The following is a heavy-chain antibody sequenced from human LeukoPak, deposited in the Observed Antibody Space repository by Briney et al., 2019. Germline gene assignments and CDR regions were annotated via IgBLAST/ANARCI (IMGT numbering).Heavy chain of an antibody. V-gene: IGHV1-2*02. J-gene: IGHJ4*02. CDR3: ARGGYCSSTSCYIFDY. CDR1: GYTFSNYG. Sequence: ASVKVSCKASGYTFSNYGISWVRQAPGQGLEWMGWINPNSGGTNYAQKFQGRVTMTRDTSISTAYMELSRLTSDDTAVYYCARGGYCSSTSCYIFDYWGQGTLVTVSS. D-gene: IGHD2-2*02. CDR2: INPNSGGT.